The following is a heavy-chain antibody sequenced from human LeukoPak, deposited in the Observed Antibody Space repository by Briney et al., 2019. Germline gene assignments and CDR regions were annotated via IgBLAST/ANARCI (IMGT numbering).Heavy chain of an antibody. Sequence: GGSLRLSCAASGSTFSSYATSWVRQAPGKGVEWVSAISGSGGSTYNADSVKGRFTISRDNSKNTLYLQMNSLRAEDTAVYYCAKDKGAVTGTFDYWGQGALVTVSS. V-gene: IGHV3-23*01. D-gene: IGHD1-14*01. CDR1: GSTFSSYA. CDR2: ISGSGGST. CDR3: AKDKGAVTGTFDY. J-gene: IGHJ4*02.